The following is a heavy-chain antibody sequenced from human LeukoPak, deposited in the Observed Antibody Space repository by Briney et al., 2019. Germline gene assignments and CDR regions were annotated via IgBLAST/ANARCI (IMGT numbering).Heavy chain of an antibody. D-gene: IGHD2-15*01. J-gene: IGHJ4*02. CDR1: GFTFSNDA. CDR3: ARGWWEPTLLAYYFDY. CDR2: IDSSGVST. V-gene: IGHV3-23*05. Sequence: GGSLRLSCAASGFTFSNDAMTWARQAPGKGLEWVSGIDSSGVSTYSADSVKGRFTISRDNSKNTLYLQMNSLRAEDTAVYYCARGWWEPTLLAYYFDYWGQGTLVTVSS.